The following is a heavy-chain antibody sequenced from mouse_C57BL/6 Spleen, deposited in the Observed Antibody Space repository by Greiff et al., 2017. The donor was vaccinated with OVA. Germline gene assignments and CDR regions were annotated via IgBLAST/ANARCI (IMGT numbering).Heavy chain of an antibody. CDR2: INYDGSST. V-gene: IGHV5-16*01. CDR3: ARDRGLWYFDV. CDR1: GFTFSDYY. Sequence: EVHLVESEGGLVQPGSSMKLSCTASGFTFSDYYMAWVRQVPEKGLEWVANINYDGSSTYYLDSLKSRFIISRDNAKNILYLQMSSLKSEDTATYYCARDRGLWYFDVWGTGTTVTVSS. J-gene: IGHJ1*03. D-gene: IGHD3-1*01.